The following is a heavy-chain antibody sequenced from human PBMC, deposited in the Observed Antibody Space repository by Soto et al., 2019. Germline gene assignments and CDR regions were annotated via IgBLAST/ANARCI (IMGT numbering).Heavy chain of an antibody. D-gene: IGHD5-12*01. J-gene: IGHJ6*02. CDR3: ARDTVDIVATIKYYYYYGMDV. CDR2: ISSSSSYI. V-gene: IGHV3-21*01. CDR1: GFTFSSYS. Sequence: PGGSLRLSCAASGFTFSSYSMNWVRQAPGKGLEWVSSISSSSSYIYYADSVKGRFTISRDNAKNSLYLQMNSLRAEDTAVYYCARDTVDIVATIKYYYYYGMDVWGQGTTVTVSS.